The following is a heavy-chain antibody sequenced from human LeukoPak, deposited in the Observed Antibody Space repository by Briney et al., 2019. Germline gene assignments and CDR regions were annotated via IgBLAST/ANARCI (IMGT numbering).Heavy chain of an antibody. CDR1: GGSIGSHY. CDR2: VYDIGST. V-gene: IGHV4-59*11. J-gene: IGHJ4*02. D-gene: IGHD3-16*01. CDR3: ARGGVLKSVDY. Sequence: PSETLSLTCAVSGGSIGSHYWTWIRQTPGKGLEWIGYVYDIGSTKYNPSLKSRVTISVDTSKNQFSLRLSSVTAADTAVYYCARGGVLKSVDYWGQGTLVAVSS.